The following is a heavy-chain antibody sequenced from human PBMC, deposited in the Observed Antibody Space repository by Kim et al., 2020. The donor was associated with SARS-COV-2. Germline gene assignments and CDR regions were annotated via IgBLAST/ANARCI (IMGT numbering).Heavy chain of an antibody. J-gene: IGHJ5*02. V-gene: IGHV4-34*01. CDR1: GGSFSGYY. CDR2: INHSGST. Sequence: SETLSLTCAVYGGSFSGYYWSWIRQPPGKGLGWIGEINHSGSTNYNPSLKSRVTISVDTSKNHFSLKLSSVTAADTAVYYCARGVISWFDPWGQGTLVTVSS. D-gene: IGHD3-22*01. CDR3: ARGVISWFDP.